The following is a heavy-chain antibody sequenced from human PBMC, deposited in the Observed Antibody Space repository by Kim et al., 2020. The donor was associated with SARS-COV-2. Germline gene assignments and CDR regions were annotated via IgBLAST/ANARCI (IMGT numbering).Heavy chain of an antibody. J-gene: IGHJ3*02. Sequence: GGSLRLSCAASGFTFSSYSMNWVRQAPGKGLEWVSSISSSSSYIYYADSVKGRFTISRDNAKNSLYLQMNSLRAEDTAVYYCARDNWNVVIAFDIWGQGTMVTVSS. D-gene: IGHD1-20*01. CDR3: ARDNWNVVIAFDI. V-gene: IGHV3-21*01. CDR1: GFTFSSYS. CDR2: ISSSSSYI.